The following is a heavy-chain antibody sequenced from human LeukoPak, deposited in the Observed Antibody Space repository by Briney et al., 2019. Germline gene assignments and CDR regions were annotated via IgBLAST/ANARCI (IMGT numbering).Heavy chain of an antibody. Sequence: SETLSLTCTVSGGSISSYYWNWIRQPPGKGLEWIGYIYYSGRTNYNPSLKSRVTISVDTSKNQFSLKLSSVTAADTAVYYCARGRYSSSPFGYWGQGTLVTVSS. J-gene: IGHJ4*02. CDR3: ARGRYSSSPFGY. D-gene: IGHD6-13*01. CDR1: GGSISSYY. CDR2: IYYSGRT. V-gene: IGHV4-59*12.